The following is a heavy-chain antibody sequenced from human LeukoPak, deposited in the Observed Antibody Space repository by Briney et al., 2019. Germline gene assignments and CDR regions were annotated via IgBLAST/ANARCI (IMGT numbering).Heavy chain of an antibody. CDR3: ARVYYYDSSGYFGY. Sequence: GGSLRLSCAASGFTFSSYWMHWVRQAPGKGLVWVSRINSDGSSTSYADSVKGRFTISRDNSKNTLYLQMNSLRAEDTAVYYCARVYYYDSSGYFGYWGQGTLVTVSS. J-gene: IGHJ4*02. CDR2: INSDGSST. V-gene: IGHV3-74*01. CDR1: GFTFSSYW. D-gene: IGHD3-22*01.